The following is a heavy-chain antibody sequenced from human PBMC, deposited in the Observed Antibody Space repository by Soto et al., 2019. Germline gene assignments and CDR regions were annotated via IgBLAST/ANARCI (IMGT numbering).Heavy chain of an antibody. D-gene: IGHD2-15*01. CDR1: GFTVSSNY. J-gene: IGHJ4*02. V-gene: IGHV3-66*01. CDR2: IYSGGST. CDR3: ARGGGYCSGGSCYSGHIDY. Sequence: EVQLVESGGGLVQPGGSLRLSCAASGFTVSSNYMSWVRQAPGKGLEWVSVIYSGGSTYYADSVKGRFTISRDNSKNTLYLQMNSLRGEDTAVYYCARGGGYCSGGSCYSGHIDYWGQGTLVTVSS.